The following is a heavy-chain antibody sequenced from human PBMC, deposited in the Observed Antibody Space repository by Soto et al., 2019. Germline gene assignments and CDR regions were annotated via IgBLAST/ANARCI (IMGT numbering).Heavy chain of an antibody. Sequence: QVQLVESGGGVVQPGRSLRLSCAASGFTFSNYGMHWVRQAPGKGLEWVAFIWYDGGNKYYVESVKGRFTISRDNSKNTLYLQMNSLRAEDTAVYYCARDGDVNTGFGKDYWGQGTLVTVSS. J-gene: IGHJ4*02. D-gene: IGHD3-16*01. CDR2: IWYDGGNK. CDR3: ARDGDVNTGFGKDY. CDR1: GFTFSNYG. V-gene: IGHV3-33*01.